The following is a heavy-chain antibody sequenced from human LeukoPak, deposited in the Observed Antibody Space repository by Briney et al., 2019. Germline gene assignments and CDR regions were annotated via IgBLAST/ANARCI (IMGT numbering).Heavy chain of an antibody. Sequence: PGGSLRLSCAAAGFTYINYEMNRTRQAPGKGLEWVSYISSSGSTTYYAASVKGRFTISRDNAKNSLYLQMNSLRVEDTAVYYCARQNGRVAVAVDYWGQGTLVTVSS. CDR2: ISSSGSTT. D-gene: IGHD6-19*01. CDR3: ARQNGRVAVAVDY. J-gene: IGHJ4*02. V-gene: IGHV3-48*03. CDR1: GFTYINYE.